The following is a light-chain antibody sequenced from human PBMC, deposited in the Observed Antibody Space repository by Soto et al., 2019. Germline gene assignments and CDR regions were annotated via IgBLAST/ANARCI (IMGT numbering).Light chain of an antibody. CDR2: QDT. CDR1: KLGDKY. V-gene: IGLV3-1*01. Sequence: SYELTQPPSVSVSPGQTASITCSGDKLGDKYACWYQQKPGQSPVLIIYQDTIRPSGIPERFSGSNSGNTATLTISGTQAMDEADYYCQAWDSRNSDVFGTGTKLTVL. CDR3: QAWDSRNSDV. J-gene: IGLJ1*01.